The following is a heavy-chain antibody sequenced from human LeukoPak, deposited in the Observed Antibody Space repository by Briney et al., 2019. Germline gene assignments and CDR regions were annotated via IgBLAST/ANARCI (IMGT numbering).Heavy chain of an antibody. V-gene: IGHV3-66*01. J-gene: IGHJ4*02. CDR2: IYSGGST. Sequence: GGSLRLSCAASGFTVSSNYMSWVRQAPGKGLEWVSVIYSGGSTYYADSVKGRFTISRDNSKNTLYLQMNSLRAEDTAVYYCASSLYYYVLDYWGQGSLVTVSS. CDR3: ASSLYYYVLDY. CDR1: GFTVSSNY. D-gene: IGHD3-10*02.